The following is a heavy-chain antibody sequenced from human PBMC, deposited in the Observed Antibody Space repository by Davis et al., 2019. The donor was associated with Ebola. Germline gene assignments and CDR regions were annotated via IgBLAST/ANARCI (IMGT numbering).Heavy chain of an antibody. CDR1: GGSISSYY. CDR3: ARVKYSYGYRYYYYGMDV. J-gene: IGHJ6*02. V-gene: IGHV4-59*01. Sequence: PSETLSLTCTVPGGSISSYYWSWIRQPPGKGLEWIGYIYYSGSTNYNPSLKSRVTISVDTSKNQFSLKLSSVTAADTAVYYCARVKYSYGYRYYYYGMDVWGQGTTVTGSS. CDR2: IYYSGST. D-gene: IGHD5-18*01.